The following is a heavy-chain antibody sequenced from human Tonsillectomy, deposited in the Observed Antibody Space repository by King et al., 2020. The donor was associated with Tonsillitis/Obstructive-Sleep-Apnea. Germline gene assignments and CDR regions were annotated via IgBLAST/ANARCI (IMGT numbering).Heavy chain of an antibody. V-gene: IGHV4-34*01. CDR2: INHSGST. CDR3: ARASWDSVVVPAAMRFDY. D-gene: IGHD2-2*01. J-gene: IGHJ4*02. CDR1: GGSFSGYY. Sequence: VQLQQWGAGLLKPSETLSLNCAVYGGSFSGYYWSRIRQPPGKGLEWIGEINHSGSTNYNPSLKSRVNISVDTSKNQFSLKLSSLTAADTAVYYCARASWDSVVVPAAMRFDYWGQGTLVTVSS.